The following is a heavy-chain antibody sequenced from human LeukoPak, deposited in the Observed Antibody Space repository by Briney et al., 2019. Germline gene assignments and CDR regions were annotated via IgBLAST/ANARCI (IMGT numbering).Heavy chain of an antibody. CDR1: GFTFSSYE. CDR3: ARVTMVRGVIPRPFDY. CDR2: ISSSGSTI. V-gene: IGHV3-48*03. Sequence: KAGGSLRLSCAASGFTFSSYEMNWVRQAPGKGLEWVSYISSSGSTIYYADSVKGRFTISRDNAKNSLYLQMNSLRAEDAAVYYCARVTMVRGVIPRPFDYWGQGTLVTVSS. D-gene: IGHD3-10*01. J-gene: IGHJ4*02.